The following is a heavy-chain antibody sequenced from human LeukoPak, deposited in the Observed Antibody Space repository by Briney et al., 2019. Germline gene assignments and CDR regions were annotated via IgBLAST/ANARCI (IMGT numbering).Heavy chain of an antibody. CDR2: IYYSGST. J-gene: IGHJ6*02. V-gene: IGHV4-39*01. CDR3: SSYDQGMDV. CDR1: GGSISSSSYY. D-gene: IGHD5-12*01. Sequence: SETLSLTCTVSGGSISSSSYYWGWIRQPPGKGLEWIGSIYYSGSTYYNPSLKSRVTISVDTPKNQFSLKLRSVTAADTAVYYCSSYDQGMDVWGQGTTVTVSS.